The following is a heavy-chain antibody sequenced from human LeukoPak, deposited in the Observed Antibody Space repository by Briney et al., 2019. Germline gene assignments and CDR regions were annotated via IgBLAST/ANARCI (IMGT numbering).Heavy chain of an antibody. Sequence: SETLSLTCTVSGGSISSSSYYWGWIRQPPGKGLEWIGSIYYSGSTYYNPSLKSRVTISVDTSKNQFSLKLSSVTAADTAVYYCARRRVRGVIARGGLKGVEFDYWGQGTLVTVSS. CDR1: GGSISSSSYY. J-gene: IGHJ4*02. CDR3: ARRRVRGVIARGGLKGVEFDY. V-gene: IGHV4-39*07. CDR2: IYYSGST. D-gene: IGHD3-10*01.